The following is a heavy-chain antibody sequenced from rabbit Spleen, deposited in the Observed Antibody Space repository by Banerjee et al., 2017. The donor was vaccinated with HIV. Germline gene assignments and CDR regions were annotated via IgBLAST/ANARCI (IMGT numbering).Heavy chain of an antibody. CDR1: GFSFSSAYD. Sequence: QSLEESGGDLVKPGASLTLTCTASGFSFSSAYDMCWVRQAPGKGLEWIACIYAGNSGNTYSASWAKGRFTISKTSSTTVTLRMTSLTAADTATYFCARDTSTSFSTYGMDLWGPGTLVTVS. CDR2: IYAGNSGNT. V-gene: IGHV1S40*01. J-gene: IGHJ6*01. CDR3: ARDTSTSFSTYGMDL. D-gene: IGHD1-1*01.